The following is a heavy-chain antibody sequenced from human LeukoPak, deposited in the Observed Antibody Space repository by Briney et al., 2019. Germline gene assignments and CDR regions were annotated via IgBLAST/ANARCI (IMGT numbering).Heavy chain of an antibody. J-gene: IGHJ4*02. CDR3: VTYYFDGSGPKKNY. D-gene: IGHD3-22*01. CDR2: ITHDSST. V-gene: IGHV4-34*01. Sequence: APMSLSCAVYGGSFSCYYCCLTRQPPENLLGWIGEITHDSSTNYNPSLKSQVTISADTSMNPFSLKLSTVTAADTALYYCVTYYFDGSGPKKNYCGQGTLVTVSS. CDR1: GGSFSCYY.